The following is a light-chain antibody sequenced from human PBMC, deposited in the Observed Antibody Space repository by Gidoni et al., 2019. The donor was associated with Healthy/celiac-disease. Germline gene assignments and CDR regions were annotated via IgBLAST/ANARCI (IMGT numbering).Light chain of an antibody. CDR2: AAS. CDR1: QSISSY. CDR3: QQSYSTPLT. J-gene: IGKJ4*01. Sequence: DIQMTQSPPSLSASVGDRVTITCRASQSISSYLNWYQQKPGKAPKLLIYAASSLQSGVPSRFSGSGSGTDFTLTISSLRPEDFATYYCQQSYSTPLTFGGGTKVEIK. V-gene: IGKV1-39*01.